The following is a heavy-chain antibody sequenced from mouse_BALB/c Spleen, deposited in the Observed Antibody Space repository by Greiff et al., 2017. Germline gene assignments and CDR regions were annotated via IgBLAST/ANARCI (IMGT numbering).Heavy chain of an antibody. D-gene: IGHD1-1*01. CDR2: ISSGGGST. V-gene: IGHV5-12-1*01. CDR3: ARTGSSYDYFDY. Sequence: DVMLVESGGGLVKPGGSLKLSCAASGFAFSSSDMSWVRQTPEKRLEWVAYISSGGGSTYYPDTVKGRFTISRDNAKNTLYLQMSSLKSEDTAMYYCARTGSSYDYFDYWGQGTTLTVSS. CDR1: GFAFSSSD. J-gene: IGHJ2*01.